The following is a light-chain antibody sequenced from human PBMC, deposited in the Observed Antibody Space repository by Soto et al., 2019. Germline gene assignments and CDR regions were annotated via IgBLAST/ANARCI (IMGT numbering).Light chain of an antibody. J-gene: IGKJ5*01. V-gene: IGKV3-15*01. CDR1: QRVSSN. CDR2: GAS. CDR3: QQYNNWPPIT. Sequence: EIVMTQSPATLSVSPGERATLSCRASQRVSSNLAWYQQKPGQAPRLLIYGASTKTTGIPARFSGRRSETEFTLTICCLHSEDFAVYYCQQYNNWPPITFGQGTRLEIK.